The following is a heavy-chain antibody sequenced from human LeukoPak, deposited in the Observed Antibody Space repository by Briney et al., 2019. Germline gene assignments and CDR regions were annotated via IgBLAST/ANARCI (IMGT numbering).Heavy chain of an antibody. CDR2: IYYSGST. V-gene: IGHV4-39*01. D-gene: IGHD3-22*01. J-gene: IGHJ4*02. Sequence: SSETLSLTCTVSGGSIRSSYYYWGWIRQPPGKGLEWIGSIYYSGSTYYNPSLKSRVTISVDTSKNQFSLKLSSVTAADTAVYYCARQDGIRPSYYYDSSGCHFDYWGQGTLVTVSS. CDR1: GGSIRSSYYY. CDR3: ARQDGIRPSYYYDSSGCHFDY.